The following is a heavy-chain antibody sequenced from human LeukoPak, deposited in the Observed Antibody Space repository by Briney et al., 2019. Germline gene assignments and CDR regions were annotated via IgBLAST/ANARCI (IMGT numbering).Heavy chain of an antibody. J-gene: IGHJ4*02. CDR2: IYHSGST. V-gene: IGHV4-38-2*01. CDR1: GYSISSGYY. CDR3: ASYYDYVWGSLPVDY. D-gene: IGHD3-16*01. Sequence: SETLSLTCAVSGYSISSGYYWGWIRQPPGKGLEWIGSIYHSGSTYYNPSLKSRVTISVGTSKNQFSLKLSSVTAADTAVYYCASYYDYVWGSLPVDYWGQGTLVTVSS.